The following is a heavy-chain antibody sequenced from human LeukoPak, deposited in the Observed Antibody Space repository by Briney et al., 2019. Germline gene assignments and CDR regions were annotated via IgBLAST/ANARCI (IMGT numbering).Heavy chain of an antibody. CDR2: IYHSGST. J-gene: IGHJ4*02. D-gene: IGHD3-22*01. CDR1: GFTFSSYA. CDR3: ARGRSMYYYDSSGYPITFFDY. Sequence: LRFSCAVSGFTFSSYAINWVRQAPGKGLEWIGYIYHSGSTYYNPSLKSRVTISVDRSKNQFSLKLSSVTAADTAVYYCARGRSMYYYDSSGYPITFFDYWGQGTLVTVSS. V-gene: IGHV4-30-2*01.